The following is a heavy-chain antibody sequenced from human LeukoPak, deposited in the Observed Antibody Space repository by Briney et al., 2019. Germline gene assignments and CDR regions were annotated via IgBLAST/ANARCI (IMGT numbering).Heavy chain of an antibody. CDR3: ARDLDGSGSYYTAY. D-gene: IGHD3-10*01. Sequence: ASVKASCKASAYTFSNYGFNWVRQAPGQGLEWLGWISAYNGNTKYAQKLQGRFTMSTDTSTSTAYMELRSLTSDDTAVYYCARDLDGSGSYYTAYWGQGTLVTVSS. J-gene: IGHJ4*02. CDR2: ISAYNGNT. CDR1: AYTFSNYG. V-gene: IGHV1-18*01.